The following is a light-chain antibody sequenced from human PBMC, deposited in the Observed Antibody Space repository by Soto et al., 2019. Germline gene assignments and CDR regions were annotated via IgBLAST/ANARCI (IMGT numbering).Light chain of an antibody. Sequence: QSVLTQSPSASASLGASVKLTCTLSSGHSSYAIAWHQQQPETGPPYLMMLNSDGSHTKGDGIPDRCSGSSSAAERYLTGPSLQYEDEADYCCQTWGSGIEVFGGGTKLTVL. CDR2: LNSDGSH. V-gene: IGLV4-69*02. CDR1: SGHSSYA. J-gene: IGLJ2*01. CDR3: QTWGSGIEV.